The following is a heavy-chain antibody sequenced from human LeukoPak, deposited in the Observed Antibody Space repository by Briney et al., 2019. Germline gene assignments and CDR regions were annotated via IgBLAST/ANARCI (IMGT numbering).Heavy chain of an antibody. V-gene: IGHV1-46*01. J-gene: IGHJ4*02. CDR2: INPSGGST. CDR1: GYTFTSYY. CDR3: ARDSSGDGGDY. D-gene: IGHD3-22*01. Sequence: ASVKVSCKASGYTFTSYYMHWVRQAPGQGLEWMGIINPSGGSTSYAQKFQGRVTMTRDTSTSTVYMELSGLRSEDTAVYYCARDSSGDGGDYWGQGTLVTVSS.